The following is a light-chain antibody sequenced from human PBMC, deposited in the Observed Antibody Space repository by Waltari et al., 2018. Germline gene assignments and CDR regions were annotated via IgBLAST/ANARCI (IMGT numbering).Light chain of an antibody. CDR3: TAWDDSLSGWV. J-gene: IGLJ3*02. V-gene: IGLV1-47*01. Sequence: QSVLPQPPSASGTPGPPVAISFSGSSSNIGTNYVLWYQQLQGMAPKLLIYRINQRPSGVPDRISGSKSGTSASLAISGLRSEDEADYYCTAWDDSLSGWVLGGGTKVTVL. CDR2: RIN. CDR1: SSNIGTNY.